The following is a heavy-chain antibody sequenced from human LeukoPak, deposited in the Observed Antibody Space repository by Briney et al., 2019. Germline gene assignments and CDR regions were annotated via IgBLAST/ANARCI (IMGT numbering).Heavy chain of an antibody. Sequence: SETLSLTCTVSGGSISSYYWSWIRQPPGKGLEWIGYIYYSGSTNYNPSLKSRVTISVDTSKNQLSLKLSSVTAADTAVYYCARVLEWLSLSNYYYYMDVWGKGTTVTVSS. D-gene: IGHD3-3*01. CDR3: ARVLEWLSLSNYYYYMDV. J-gene: IGHJ6*03. CDR1: GGSISSYY. V-gene: IGHV4-59*01. CDR2: IYYSGST.